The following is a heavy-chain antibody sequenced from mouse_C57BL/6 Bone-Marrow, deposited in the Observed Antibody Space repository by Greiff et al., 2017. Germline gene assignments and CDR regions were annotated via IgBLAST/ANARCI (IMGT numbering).Heavy chain of an antibody. Sequence: EVMLVESGGDLVKPGGSLKLSCAASGFTFSSYGMSWVRQTPDKRLEWVATISSGGSYTYYPDSVKGRFTIARDNAKNTLYLQMSRLKSEDTAMYYCARQNGYYGAMDYWGQGTSVTVSS. D-gene: IGHD2-3*01. CDR1: GFTFSSYG. CDR3: ARQNGYYGAMDY. V-gene: IGHV5-6*02. CDR2: ISSGGSYT. J-gene: IGHJ4*01.